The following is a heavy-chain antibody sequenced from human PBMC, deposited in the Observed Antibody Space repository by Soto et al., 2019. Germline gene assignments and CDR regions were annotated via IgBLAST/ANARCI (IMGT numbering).Heavy chain of an antibody. V-gene: IGHV1-18*04. CDR2: ISAYNGNT. D-gene: IGHD3-22*01. CDR1: GYTFASYG. Sequence: ASVKVSCKASGYTFASYGISWVRQATGQGLEWMGWISAYNGNTNYAQKLQGRVTMTTDTSTSTAYMELRSLRSDDTAVYYCARGPYYYDSSGYYYVTGFDYWGQGTLVTVSS. CDR3: ARGPYYYDSSGYYYVTGFDY. J-gene: IGHJ4*02.